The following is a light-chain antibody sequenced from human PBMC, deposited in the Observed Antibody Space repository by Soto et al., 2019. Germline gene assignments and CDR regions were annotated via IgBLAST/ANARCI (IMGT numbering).Light chain of an antibody. V-gene: IGKV3-15*01. J-gene: IGKJ4*01. CDR1: HNIRNN. Sequence: VVLTHSPATLSVSPGETVTLSCRASHNIRNNLAWYQHKPGQAPRLLISYASSGATGVPGRFSGSGSGTEFALTMSSLQSEDSAVYYCQGFYSWPVTFGVGSKGEL. CDR3: QGFYSWPVT. CDR2: YAS.